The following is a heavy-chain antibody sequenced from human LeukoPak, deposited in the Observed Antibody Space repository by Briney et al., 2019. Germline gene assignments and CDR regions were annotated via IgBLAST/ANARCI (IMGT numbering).Heavy chain of an antibody. CDR2: IYPGDSDT. Sequence: GESLKISCKGSGYSFASHWIGWVRQMPGKGLEWMGIIYPGDSDTRYSPSFQGQVTISADKSISTAYLQWSSLKASDTAMYYCARGYYYDSSGYFLRTRIDPWGQGTLVTVSS. V-gene: IGHV5-51*01. CDR3: ARGYYYDSSGYFLRTRIDP. J-gene: IGHJ5*02. CDR1: GYSFASHW. D-gene: IGHD3-22*01.